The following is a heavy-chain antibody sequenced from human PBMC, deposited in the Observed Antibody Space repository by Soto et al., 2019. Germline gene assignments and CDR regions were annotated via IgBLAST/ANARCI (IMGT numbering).Heavy chain of an antibody. J-gene: IGHJ4*02. V-gene: IGHV4-59*01. Sequence: SETLSLTCTVSGGSISSYYWSWIRQPPGKGLEWIGYIYYSGSTNYNPSLKSRVTISVDTSKNQFSLKLSSVTASDTAVYYCARDSGLHGDYWGQGTLVTVSS. CDR1: GGSISSYY. D-gene: IGHD5-12*01. CDR2: IYYSGST. CDR3: ARDSGLHGDY.